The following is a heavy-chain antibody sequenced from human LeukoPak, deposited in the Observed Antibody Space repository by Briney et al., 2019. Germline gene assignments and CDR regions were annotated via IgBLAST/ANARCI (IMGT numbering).Heavy chain of an antibody. CDR1: GFTFSSYA. V-gene: IGHV3-23*01. J-gene: IGHJ3*02. CDR2: ISGSGGST. Sequence: GGSLRLSCAASGFTFSSYAMSWVRQAPGKGLEWVSAISGSGGSTYYADSVKGRFTISRDNSKNPLYLQMNSLRAEDTAVYYCARDTSGSYSADAFDIWGQGTMVTVSS. CDR3: ARDTSGSYSADAFDI. D-gene: IGHD1-26*01.